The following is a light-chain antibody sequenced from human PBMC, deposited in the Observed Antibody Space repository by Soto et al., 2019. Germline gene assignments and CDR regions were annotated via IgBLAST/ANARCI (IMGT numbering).Light chain of an antibody. CDR3: QSYDSSLSGWDVV. J-gene: IGLJ2*01. V-gene: IGLV1-40*01. CDR1: SSNIGAGYD. Sequence: QSVLTQPPSVSGAPGQRVTISCTGSSSNIGAGYDVHWYQQLPGTAPKLLIYGNSNRPSGVPDRFSGSKSGTSASLAITGLQVEDEADYYCQSYDSSLSGWDVVFGGGTKLTVL. CDR2: GNS.